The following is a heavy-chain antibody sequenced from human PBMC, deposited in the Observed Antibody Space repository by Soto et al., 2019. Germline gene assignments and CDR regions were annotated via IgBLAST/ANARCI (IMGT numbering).Heavy chain of an antibody. CDR2: VSKDGSVK. CDR1: GFTFSRHA. CDR3: AKEQTTGAHYALDY. V-gene: IGHV3-30-3*01. J-gene: IGHJ4*02. Sequence: GGSLRLSCEGSGFTFSRHALHWVRQAPGKGLEWVAVVSKDGSVKYWIDSVKGRFTLSRDNSKNTVYLQMNSLRAEDTAVYFCAKEQTTGAHYALDYWSQGTLVTVSS. D-gene: IGHD2-8*02.